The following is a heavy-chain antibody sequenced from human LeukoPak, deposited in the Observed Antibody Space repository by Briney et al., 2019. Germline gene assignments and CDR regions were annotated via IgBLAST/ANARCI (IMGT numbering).Heavy chain of an antibody. CDR2: ISYDGSNK. CDR3: ARARLEMATIGAFDY. D-gene: IGHD5-24*01. J-gene: IGHJ4*02. Sequence: GGSLRLSCTASGFTFRSYAMHWVRQAPGKGLEWVAVISYDGSNKYYADSVKGRFTISRDNSKNTLYLQMNSLRAEDTAVYYCARARLEMATIGAFDYWGQGTLVTVSS. V-gene: IGHV3-30-3*01. CDR1: GFTFRSYA.